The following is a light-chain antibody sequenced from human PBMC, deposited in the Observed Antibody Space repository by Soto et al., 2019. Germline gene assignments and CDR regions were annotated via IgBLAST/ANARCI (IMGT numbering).Light chain of an antibody. CDR3: MQGTHWPIT. J-gene: IGKJ5*01. CDR1: QSLVHSDGNTY. Sequence: VVMTDSAFSLPVTLGQPASISCRSSQSLVHSDGNTYLNWFQQRPGQAPRRLIYKASNRDSGGPARFSGRGAGTDFALKISRVEAEDVGVYYCMQGTHWPITCGQGTRLEIK. V-gene: IGKV2-30*02. CDR2: KAS.